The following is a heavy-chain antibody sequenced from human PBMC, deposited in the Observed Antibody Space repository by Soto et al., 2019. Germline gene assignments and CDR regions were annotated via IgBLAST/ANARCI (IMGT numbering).Heavy chain of an antibody. J-gene: IGHJ4*02. Sequence: WGAPWLSRRASGLSFSGSSLYLVRQASRKGLEWVGRIRSKANSYATAYAASVKGGFTISRDDSKNTAYLQMNSLKTEDTAVYYCTRQYYDSSGYDFDYWGQGTLVTVSS. CDR3: TRQYYDSSGYDFDY. CDR1: GLSFSGSS. V-gene: IGHV3-73*01. D-gene: IGHD3-22*01. CDR2: IRSKANSYAT.